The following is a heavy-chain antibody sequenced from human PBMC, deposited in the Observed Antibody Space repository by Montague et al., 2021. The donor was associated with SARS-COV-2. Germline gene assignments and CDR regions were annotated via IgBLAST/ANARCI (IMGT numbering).Heavy chain of an antibody. J-gene: IGHJ6*02. Sequence: SLRLSCAASGITFSNYAMSWVRQAPGKGLEWVSAISGSGGSTYYADSVKGRFTISRDNSKNVLYLQMNSLRAEDTALYYCAKDSYYYGLGYGMDVWGQGTTVTVSS. D-gene: IGHD3-10*01. CDR2: ISGSGGST. CDR1: GITFSNYA. CDR3: AKDSYYYGLGYGMDV. V-gene: IGHV3-23*01.